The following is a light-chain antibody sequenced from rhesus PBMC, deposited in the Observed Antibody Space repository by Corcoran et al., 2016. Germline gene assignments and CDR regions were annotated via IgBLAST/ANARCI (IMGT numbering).Light chain of an antibody. CDR3: LQHNDYPYS. CDR2: AAS. Sequence: DIQMTQSPSSLSASVGDTVTITCRASQGISSYLNWFQQKPGKAPKLLIYAASSLESGVPSRFSGSGSWTEFTLTISNLQPEDFATYYCLQHNDYPYSFGQGTKVEIK. J-gene: IGKJ2*01. CDR1: QGISSY. V-gene: IGKV1-28*02.